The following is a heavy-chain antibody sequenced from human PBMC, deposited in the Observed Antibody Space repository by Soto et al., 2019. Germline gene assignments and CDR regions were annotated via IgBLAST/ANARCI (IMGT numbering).Heavy chain of an antibody. CDR2: IIPILGIA. D-gene: IGHD3-10*01. Sequence: GASVKVSCKASGGTFSSYTISWVRQAPGQGLEWMGRIIPILGIANYAQKFQGRVTITADKSTSTAYMELSSLRSEDTAVYYCASDPIYGSGISSSSFQHWGQGTLVTVSS. V-gene: IGHV1-69*02. CDR1: GGTFSSYT. CDR3: ASDPIYGSGISSSSFQH. J-gene: IGHJ1*01.